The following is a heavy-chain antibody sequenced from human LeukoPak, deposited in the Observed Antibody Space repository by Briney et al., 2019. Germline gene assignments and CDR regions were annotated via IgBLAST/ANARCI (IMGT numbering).Heavy chain of an antibody. CDR1: GGTFSSYA. J-gene: IGHJ6*02. V-gene: IGHV1-69*04. CDR2: IIPIFGIA. Sequence: GASVEVSCKASGGTFSSYAISWVRQAPGQGLEWMGRIIPIFGIANYAQKFQGRVTITADKSTSTAYMELSSLRSEDTAVYYCARAPTYYYDSSGSPLGGMDVWGQGTTVTVSS. D-gene: IGHD3-22*01. CDR3: ARAPTYYYDSSGSPLGGMDV.